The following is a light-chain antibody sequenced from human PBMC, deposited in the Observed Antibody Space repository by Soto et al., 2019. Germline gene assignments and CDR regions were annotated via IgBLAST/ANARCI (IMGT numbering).Light chain of an antibody. V-gene: IGKV1-39*01. J-gene: IGKJ3*01. CDR1: QSISNY. CDR3: QQFFTTLFT. CDR2: AAS. Sequence: DIQMTQSPASLSASVGDRVTITCRASQSISNYLNWYQQKPGKAPNLLIYAASSLRSGVPSRFSGGGSETDFNLTINSLQPEDFAPYSCQQFFTTLFTFGPGTNVEIK.